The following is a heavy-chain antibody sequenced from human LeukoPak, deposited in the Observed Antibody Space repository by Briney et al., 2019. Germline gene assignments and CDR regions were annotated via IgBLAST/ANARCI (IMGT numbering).Heavy chain of an antibody. Sequence: GRSLRLSCAASGFTFSSYAMHWVRQAPGKGLEWVAVISYDGSNKYYADSVKGRSTISRDNSKNTLYLQMNSLRAEDTAVYYCARDKRDILTGYFRSNWFDPWGQGTLVTVSS. CDR3: ARDKRDILTGYFRSNWFDP. V-gene: IGHV3-30-3*01. CDR2: ISYDGSNK. D-gene: IGHD3-9*01. J-gene: IGHJ5*02. CDR1: GFTFSSYA.